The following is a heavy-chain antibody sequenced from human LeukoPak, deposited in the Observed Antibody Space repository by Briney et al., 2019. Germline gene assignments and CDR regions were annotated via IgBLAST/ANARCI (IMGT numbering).Heavy chain of an antibody. CDR1: GGSFSGYY. CDR2: INRSGST. CDR3: ARGPYDSSRD. J-gene: IGHJ4*02. Sequence: PSETLSLTCAVYGGSFSGYYWSWIRQPPGKGLEWIGEINRSGSTNYYASFKSRVTIAVDTSNNQFSLKLSSVTAANTAVYYCARGPYDSSRDWGQGTLVTVSS. D-gene: IGHD3-22*01. V-gene: IGHV4-34*01.